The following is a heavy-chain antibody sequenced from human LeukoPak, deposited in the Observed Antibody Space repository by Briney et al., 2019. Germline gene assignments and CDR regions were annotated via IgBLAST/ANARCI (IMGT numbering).Heavy chain of an antibody. CDR1: GFTFDDYA. D-gene: IGHD6-19*01. CDR3: ARERSGWYERWLDY. Sequence: GGSLRLSCAASGFTFDDYAMHWVRQAPGKGLEWVSLISGDGGSTYYADSVKGRFTISRDNAKNSLYLQMNSLRAEDTAVYYCARERSGWYERWLDYWGQGTLVTVSS. CDR2: ISGDGGST. V-gene: IGHV3-43*02. J-gene: IGHJ4*02.